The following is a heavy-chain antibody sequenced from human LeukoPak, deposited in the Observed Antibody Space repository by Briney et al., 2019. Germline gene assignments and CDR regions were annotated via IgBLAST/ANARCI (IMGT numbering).Heavy chain of an antibody. V-gene: IGHV3-48*02. CDR2: ISSSSTI. CDR3: ARGEGRPGYFDY. Sequence: GGSLRLSCAASGFTFSSYSMNWVRQAPGEGLEWVSYISSSSTIYYADSVKGRFTISRDNAKNSLYLQMNSLRDEDTAVYYCARGEGRPGYFDYWGQGTLVTVSS. J-gene: IGHJ4*02. D-gene: IGHD1-14*01. CDR1: GFTFSSYS.